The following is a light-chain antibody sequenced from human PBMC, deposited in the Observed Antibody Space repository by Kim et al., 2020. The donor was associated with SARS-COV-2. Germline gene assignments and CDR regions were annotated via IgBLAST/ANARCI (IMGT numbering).Light chain of an antibody. CDR1: SSNIGKYY. J-gene: IGLJ2*01. CDR3: GTWDSSLSAGV. Sequence: GPKVTISCSGSSSNIGKYYVSWYQQLPGTAPKLLIYDNNNRPSGIPDRFSGSKSGTSATLGITGLQTGDEADYYCGTWDSSLSAGVFGGGTQLTVL. CDR2: DNN. V-gene: IGLV1-51*01.